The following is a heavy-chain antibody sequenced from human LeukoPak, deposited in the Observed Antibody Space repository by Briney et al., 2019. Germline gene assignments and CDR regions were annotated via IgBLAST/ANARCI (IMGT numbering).Heavy chain of an antibody. CDR2: IYSGGST. Sequence: GGSLRLSCAASGFTFSSYAMSWVRQAPGKGLEWVSVIYSGGSTYYADSVKGRFTISGDNSKNTLYLQMNSLRAEDTAVYYCARVYSGSGDYVQYYFDYWGQGTLVTVSS. D-gene: IGHD4-17*01. CDR3: ARVYSGSGDYVQYYFDY. CDR1: GFTFSSYA. V-gene: IGHV3-53*01. J-gene: IGHJ4*02.